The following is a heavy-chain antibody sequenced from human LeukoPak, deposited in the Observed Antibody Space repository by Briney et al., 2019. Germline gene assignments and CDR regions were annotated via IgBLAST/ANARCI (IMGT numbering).Heavy chain of an antibody. V-gene: IGHV3-23*01. D-gene: IGHD3-10*01. Sequence: GGSLRLSCAASEFTFSTYGMSWVRQAPGKGLEWVSAISDGGSSTYYADSVKGRFTISRDNSKNTLYLQMNSLTAEDTAVYYCAKRVRYGSGNYHFDHWGQGTLVTVSS. CDR2: ISDGGSST. CDR3: AKRVRYGSGNYHFDH. CDR1: EFTFSTYG. J-gene: IGHJ4*02.